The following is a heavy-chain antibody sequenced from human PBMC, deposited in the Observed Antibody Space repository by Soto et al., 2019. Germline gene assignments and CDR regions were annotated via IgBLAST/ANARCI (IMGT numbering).Heavy chain of an antibody. V-gene: IGHV3-11*05. CDR2: ISSSSSYT. J-gene: IGHJ6*02. D-gene: IGHD2-2*01. CDR1: GFTFSDYY. CDR3: ARAPSDIVVVPAASTRYYYYGMDV. Sequence: QVQLVESGGGLVKPGGSLRLSCAASGFTFSDYYMSWIRQAPGKGLEWVSYISSSSSYTNYADSVKGRFTISRDNAKNSLYLQMNSLRAEDTAVYYCARAPSDIVVVPAASTRYYYYGMDVWGQGTTVTVSS.